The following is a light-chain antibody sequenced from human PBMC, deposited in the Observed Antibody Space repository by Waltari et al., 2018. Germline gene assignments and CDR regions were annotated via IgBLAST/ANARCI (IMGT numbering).Light chain of an antibody. J-gene: IGKJ4*01. Sequence: VMTQSPATLFVSPGEGATLSCRASQSISRHVAWYHQKSGQAPRLLIFDASARATGIPARFSGSGSGTEFTLTISSLQSEDVGVYYCQQYNNWPPLTFGGGTKVEIE. CDR2: DAS. CDR1: QSISRH. V-gene: IGKV3D-15*01. CDR3: QQYNNWPPLT.